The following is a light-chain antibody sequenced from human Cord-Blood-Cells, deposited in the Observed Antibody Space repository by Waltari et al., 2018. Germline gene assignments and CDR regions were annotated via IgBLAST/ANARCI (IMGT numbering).Light chain of an antibody. Sequence: QSALTQPASVSGSPGQSITISCTGTSSDVGSYNLVSWYQQHTGKAPKLMIYEGSKRPSGVSNRFSGSKSGNTASLTISGLQAEDEADYYCCSYAGSVVFGGGTKLTV. CDR2: EGS. V-gene: IGLV2-23*01. CDR1: SSDVGSYNL. J-gene: IGLJ2*01. CDR3: CSYAGSVV.